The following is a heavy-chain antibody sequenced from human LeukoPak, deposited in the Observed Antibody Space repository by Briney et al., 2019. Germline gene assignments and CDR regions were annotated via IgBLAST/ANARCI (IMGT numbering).Heavy chain of an antibody. CDR2: IYYSGST. CDR1: GGSISSYY. Sequence: PSETLSLTCTVSGGSISSYYWSWIRQPPGKGLEWIGYIYYSGSTNYNPSLKSRVTISVDTSKNQFSLQLNSVTPEDTAVYYCARVVAVAGTLGVYYYYYMDVWGKGTTVTVSS. V-gene: IGHV4-59*12. CDR3: ARVVAVAGTLGVYYYYYMDV. D-gene: IGHD6-19*01. J-gene: IGHJ6*03.